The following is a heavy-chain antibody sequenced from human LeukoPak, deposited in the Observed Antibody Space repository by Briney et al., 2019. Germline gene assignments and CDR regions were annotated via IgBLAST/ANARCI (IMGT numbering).Heavy chain of an antibody. CDR2: IYSSARK. CDR3: ARSPFVGGVGATSWYFDL. D-gene: IGHD1-26*01. CDR1: GPSITSYH. Sequence: PSEPLSLTCAVSGPSITSYHWPGLRQPPGKALEGIGYIYSSARKDVYPSLKSRVTISVVASKSRVSLKLFSVTASDTAVYYCARSPFVGGVGATSWYFDLWGRGTLVTVSS. J-gene: IGHJ2*01. V-gene: IGHV4-4*09.